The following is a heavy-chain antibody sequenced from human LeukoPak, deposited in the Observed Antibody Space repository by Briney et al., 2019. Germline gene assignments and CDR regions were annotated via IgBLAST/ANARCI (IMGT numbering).Heavy chain of an antibody. CDR2: IYYSGST. CDR1: GGSISSYY. CDR3: AREITMVRGSMGAWFDP. Sequence: SETLSLTCTVSGGSISSYYWTWIRQPPGKGLEWIGYIYYSGSTKYNPSLKSRVTISVDTSKNQFSLKLSSVTAADTAVYYCAREITMVRGSMGAWFDPWGQGTLVTVSS. V-gene: IGHV4-59*01. D-gene: IGHD3-10*01. J-gene: IGHJ5*02.